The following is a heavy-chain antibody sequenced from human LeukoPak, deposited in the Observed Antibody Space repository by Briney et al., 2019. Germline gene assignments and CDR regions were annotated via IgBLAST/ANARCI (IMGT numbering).Heavy chain of an antibody. V-gene: IGHV4-59*01. CDR2: LYHSRST. CDR3: VRNNYYGSGEIDY. D-gene: IGHD3-10*01. Sequence: SETLSLTCTVSGVSISGFYWSWIRQSPGKGLEWIGWLYHSRSTKYNPSLKSRVTISVDTSKNQFSLKLNSVTAADTAVYYCVRNNYYGSGEIDYWGQGTLVTVSS. CDR1: GVSISGFY. J-gene: IGHJ4*02.